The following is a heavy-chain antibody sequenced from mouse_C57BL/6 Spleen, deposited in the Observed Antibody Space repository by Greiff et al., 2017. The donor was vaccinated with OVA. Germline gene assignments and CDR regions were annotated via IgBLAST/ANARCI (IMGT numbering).Heavy chain of an antibody. D-gene: IGHD2-5*01. CDR3: ARGDYSNYGAWFAY. Sequence: VQLQQSGAELVKPGASVKISCKDSGYAFSSYWMNWVKQRPGKGLEWIGQIYPGDGDTNYNGKFKGKATLTADKSSSTAYMQLSSLTSEDSAVYFCARGDYSNYGAWFAYWGQGTLVTVSA. J-gene: IGHJ3*01. CDR1: GYAFSSYW. CDR2: IYPGDGDT. V-gene: IGHV1-80*01.